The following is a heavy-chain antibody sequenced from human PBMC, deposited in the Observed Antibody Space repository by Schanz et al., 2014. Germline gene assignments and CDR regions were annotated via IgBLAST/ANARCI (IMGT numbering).Heavy chain of an antibody. CDR2: ITPDGSDK. J-gene: IGHJ3*02. V-gene: IGHV3-7*01. CDR1: GGDISGSSYY. CDR3: ARDRSAVEITPVDI. D-gene: IGHD2-21*01. Sequence: LQLQESGPGLVKPSETLSLTCRVSGGDISGSSYYWGWIRQPPGKGLEWVAIITPDGSDKWYVDSVKGRFTISRDNAKDSLHLQMNSLRAEDTAVYYCARDRSAVEITPVDIWGQGTMVTVSS.